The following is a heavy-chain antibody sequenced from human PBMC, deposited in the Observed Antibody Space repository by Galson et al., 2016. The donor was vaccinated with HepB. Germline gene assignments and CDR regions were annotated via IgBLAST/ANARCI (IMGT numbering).Heavy chain of an antibody. J-gene: IGHJ6*02. CDR2: ISHSRFT. CDR3: ARRGFYYYHSMDV. CDR1: NGSLSGYY. Sequence: SETLSLTCDVYNGSLSGYYWSWIRQSPGRGLEWIGEISHSRFTMYNPSLKSRVTISIDTSKNEFSLKVNSLTAADTAVYYCARRGFYYYHSMDVWGPGTPVSVSS. D-gene: IGHD2-15*01. V-gene: IGHV4-34*01.